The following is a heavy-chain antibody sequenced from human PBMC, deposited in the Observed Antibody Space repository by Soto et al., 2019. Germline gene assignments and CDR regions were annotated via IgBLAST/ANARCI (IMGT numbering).Heavy chain of an antibody. J-gene: IGHJ4*02. CDR2: INAGNGNT. V-gene: IGHV1-3*01. Sequence: GASVKVSCKASGYTFTSYAMHWVRQAPGQRLEWMGWINAGNGNTKYSQKFQGRVTITRDTSASTAYMELSSLRSEDTAVYYCARAARIAAAGTKYYFDYWGQGTLVTSPQ. D-gene: IGHD6-13*01. CDR1: GYTFTSYA. CDR3: ARAARIAAAGTKYYFDY.